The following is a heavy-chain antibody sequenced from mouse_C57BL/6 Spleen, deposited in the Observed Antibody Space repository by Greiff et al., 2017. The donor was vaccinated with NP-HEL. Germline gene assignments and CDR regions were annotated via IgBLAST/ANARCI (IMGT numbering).Heavy chain of an antibody. CDR1: GYTFTSYW. D-gene: IGHD2-2*01. V-gene: IGHV1-53*01. J-gene: IGHJ2*01. Sequence: QVQLQQPGTELVKPGASVKLSCKASGYTFTSYWMHWVKQRPGQGLEWIGNINPSNGGTNYNEKFKSKATLTVDKSSSTAYMQLSSLTSEDSAVYYCARSEGGYVWKGYYCDYWGQGTTLTVSS. CDR2: INPSNGGT. CDR3: ARSEGGYVWKGYYCDY.